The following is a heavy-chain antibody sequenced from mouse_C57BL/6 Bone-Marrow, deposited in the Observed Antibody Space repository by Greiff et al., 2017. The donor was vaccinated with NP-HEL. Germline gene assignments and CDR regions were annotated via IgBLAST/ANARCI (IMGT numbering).Heavy chain of an antibody. CDR3: ARRGENYGGFAY. D-gene: IGHD1-1*02. V-gene: IGHV1-52*01. J-gene: IGHJ3*01. CDR2: IDPSDSET. Sequence: QVQLQQPGAELVRPGSSVKLSCKASGYTFTSYWMHWVKQRPIQGLEWIGNIDPSDSETHYNQKFKDKATLTVDKSSSTAYMQLSSLTSEDSAVYYCARRGENYGGFAYWGQGTLVTVSA. CDR1: GYTFTSYW.